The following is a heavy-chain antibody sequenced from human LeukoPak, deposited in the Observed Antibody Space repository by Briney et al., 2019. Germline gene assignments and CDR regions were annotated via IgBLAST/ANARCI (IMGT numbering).Heavy chain of an antibody. CDR2: IKSKTDGGTT. CDR1: GFTFSNAW. D-gene: IGHD4-23*01. J-gene: IGHJ2*01. V-gene: IGHV3-15*01. Sequence: GGSLRLSCAASGFTFSNAWMSWVRQAPGKGLEWVGRIKSKTDGGTTDYAAPVKGRFTISRDDSKNTLYLQMNSLKTEDTAVYYCAKTDYGGNSWTVYFDLWGRGTLVTVSS. CDR3: AKTDYGGNSWTVYFDL.